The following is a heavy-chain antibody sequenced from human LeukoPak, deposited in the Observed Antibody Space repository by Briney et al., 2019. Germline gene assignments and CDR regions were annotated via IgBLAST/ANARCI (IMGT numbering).Heavy chain of an antibody. CDR1: GYTFTSYD. Sequence: ASVKVSCKASGYTFTSYDINWVRQATGQGLEWMGWMNPNSGNTNYAQKLQGRVTMTTDISTSTAYMELRSLRSDDTAVYYCARDVPSYYDFWSGYYGDYFDYWGQGTLVTVSS. CDR2: MNPNSGNT. CDR3: ARDVPSYYDFWSGYYGDYFDY. V-gene: IGHV1-18*01. J-gene: IGHJ4*02. D-gene: IGHD3-3*01.